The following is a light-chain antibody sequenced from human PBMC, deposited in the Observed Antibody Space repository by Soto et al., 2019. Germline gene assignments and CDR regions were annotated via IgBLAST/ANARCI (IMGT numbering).Light chain of an antibody. CDR3: QHYSSYSEA. V-gene: IGKV1-5*03. CDR1: QTISSW. J-gene: IGKJ1*01. Sequence: DIQMTQSPSTLSGSVGDRVTITCRASQTISSWLAWYQQKPGKAPKLLIYKASTLKSGVPSRCSGSGSGTEFTLTISSLQPDDFATHYCQHYSSYSEAFGQGTKVELK. CDR2: KAS.